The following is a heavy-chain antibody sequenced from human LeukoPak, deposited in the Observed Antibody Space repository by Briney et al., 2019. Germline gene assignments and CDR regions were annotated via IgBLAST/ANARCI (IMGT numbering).Heavy chain of an antibody. CDR2: IKQDGSET. CDR1: GVTFSSCW. V-gene: IGHV3-7*01. D-gene: IGHD6-13*01. J-gene: IGHJ4*02. Sequence: GGSLRLSCAASGVTFSSCWMNWVRQAPGKGLERVANIKQDGSETYYVDSVKGRFPISRDNAKNSLNLQMNSLRVEDTAVYYCARAGGARSSWSYWGQGTLVTVSS. CDR3: ARAGGARSSWSY.